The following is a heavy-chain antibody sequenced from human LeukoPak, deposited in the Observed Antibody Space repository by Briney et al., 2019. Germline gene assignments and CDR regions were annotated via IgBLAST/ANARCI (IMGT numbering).Heavy chain of an antibody. CDR3: AKSNRYSSSWYDY. J-gene: IGHJ4*02. CDR2: ISGGGDNT. CDR1: GFTFSSNA. D-gene: IGHD6-13*01. Sequence: PGGSLRLSCAASGFTFSSNAMSWVRLAPGKGLEWVSGISGGGDNTYYADSVKGRFTISRDNSKNTLYLHMNSLRAEDTAVYYCAKSNRYSSSWYDYWGQGTLVTVSS. V-gene: IGHV3-23*01.